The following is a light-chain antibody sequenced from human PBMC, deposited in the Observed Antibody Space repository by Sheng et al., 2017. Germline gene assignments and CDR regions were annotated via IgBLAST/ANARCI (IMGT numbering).Light chain of an antibody. J-gene: IGKJ4*01. CDR2: CAS. Sequence: EIVMTQSPATLSVSPGERATLSCRASQSVSSNLAWYQQKPGQAPRLLIYCASTRATGIPARFSGGGSGTEFTLTISSLQSEDFAVYYCQQYNNWPLTFGGGTKVEIK. V-gene: IGKV3-15*01. CDR3: QQYNNWPLT. CDR1: QSVSSN.